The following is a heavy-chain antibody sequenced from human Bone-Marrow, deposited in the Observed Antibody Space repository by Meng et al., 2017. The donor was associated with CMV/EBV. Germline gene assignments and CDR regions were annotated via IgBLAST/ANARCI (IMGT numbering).Heavy chain of an antibody. D-gene: IGHD6-13*01. CDR3: ASSRFGIAAAGTRN. CDR2: ISSSGSTI. V-gene: IGHV3-11*01. CDR1: GFTFSDYY. Sequence: GESLKISCAASGFTFSDYYMSWIRQAPGKGLEWVSYISSSGSTIYYADSVKGRFTISRDNAKNSLYLQMNSLRAEDTAVYYCASSRFGIAAAGTRNWGPGKLVNVSS. J-gene: IGHJ4*01.